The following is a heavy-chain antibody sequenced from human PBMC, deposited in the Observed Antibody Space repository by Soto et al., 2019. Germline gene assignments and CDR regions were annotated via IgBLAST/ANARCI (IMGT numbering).Heavy chain of an antibody. CDR2: IYYNGDT. CDR3: ARHYYGSGSYWNFDY. J-gene: IGHJ4*02. Sequence: SETLSLTCTVSGGSISSNSYYWGWIRQPPGKGLEWIGSIYYNGDTYYNPSLKSRVTISVDTSKIQFSLKLSSVTAADTAVYYCARHYYGSGSYWNFDYWGQGALVTVSS. CDR1: GGSISSNSYY. D-gene: IGHD3-10*01. V-gene: IGHV4-39*01.